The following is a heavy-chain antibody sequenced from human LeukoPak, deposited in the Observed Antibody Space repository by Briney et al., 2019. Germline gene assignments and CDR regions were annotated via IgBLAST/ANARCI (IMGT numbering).Heavy chain of an antibody. V-gene: IGHV1-69*13. CDR2: IIPIFGTA. CDR3: ARGGGYCSGGSCYHLDAFDI. Sequence: SVKVSCKASGYTFTSYGISWVRQAPGQGLEWMGGIIPIFGTANYAQKFQGRVTITADESTSTAYMELSSLRSEDTAVYYCARGGGYCSGGSCYHLDAFDIWGQGTMVTVSS. CDR1: GYTFTSYG. D-gene: IGHD2-15*01. J-gene: IGHJ3*02.